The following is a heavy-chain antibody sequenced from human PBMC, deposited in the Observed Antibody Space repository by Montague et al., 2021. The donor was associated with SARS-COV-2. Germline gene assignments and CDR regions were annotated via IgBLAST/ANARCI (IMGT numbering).Heavy chain of an antibody. V-gene: IGHV4-59*02. CDR1: GVSVDNYY. CDR2: IYYTGST. CDR3: VRDFYDTSEYYQGTFDV. Sequence: SETLSLTCSVSGVSVDNYYWAWIRQTPEKGLEWIGYIYYTGSTNYNPSLRNRITISIDTSANQFSLKLRSVTPADTAVYYCVRDFYDTSEYYQGTFDVWGHGTVVSVSS. J-gene: IGHJ3*01. D-gene: IGHD3-22*01.